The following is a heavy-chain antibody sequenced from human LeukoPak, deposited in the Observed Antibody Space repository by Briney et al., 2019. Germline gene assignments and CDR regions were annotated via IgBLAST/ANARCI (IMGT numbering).Heavy chain of an antibody. CDR3: AMGRGYYYGMDV. CDR1: GFSVSSNY. V-gene: IGHV3-66*01. J-gene: IGHJ6*02. Sequence: GGSLRLSCAASGFSVSSNYITWVRQAPGKGLEWVSVIYNDGTTYYADSVKGRFTISRDNSKTTLYLQMNSLRAEDTAIYYCAMGRGYYYGMDVWGQGTTLTVSS. CDR2: IYNDGTT. D-gene: IGHD3-10*01.